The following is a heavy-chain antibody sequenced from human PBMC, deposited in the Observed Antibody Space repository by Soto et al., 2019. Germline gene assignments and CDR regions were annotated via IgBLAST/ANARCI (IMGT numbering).Heavy chain of an antibody. Sequence: QVQLVQSGAEVKKPGSSVKVSCKASGGTFSSYAISWVRQAPGQGLEWMGGLIPIFGTANYAQKFQGRVTITADESTSTAYMELSSLRSEDTAVYYCASSYSSGWGAEYCQHWGQGTLVTVSS. CDR2: LIPIFGTA. D-gene: IGHD6-19*01. V-gene: IGHV1-69*01. J-gene: IGHJ1*01. CDR3: ASSYSSGWGAEYCQH. CDR1: GGTFSSYA.